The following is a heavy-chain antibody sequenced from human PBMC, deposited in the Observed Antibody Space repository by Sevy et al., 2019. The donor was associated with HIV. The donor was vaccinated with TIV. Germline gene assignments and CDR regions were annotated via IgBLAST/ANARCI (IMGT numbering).Heavy chain of an antibody. CDR3: ARAAGWSEAFDI. V-gene: IGHV3-30-3*01. Sequence: GGSLRLSCAASGFTFSSYAMHWVRQAPGKGLEWVAVISYDGSNKYYADSVKGRFTISRDNSKNTLYLQMNSLRAEDTAVYYCARAAGWSEAFDIWGQGTMFTVSS. J-gene: IGHJ3*02. CDR1: GFTFSSYA. CDR2: ISYDGSNK. D-gene: IGHD6-19*01.